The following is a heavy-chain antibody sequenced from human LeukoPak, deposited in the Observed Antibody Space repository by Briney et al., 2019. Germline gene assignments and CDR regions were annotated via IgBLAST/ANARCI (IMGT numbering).Heavy chain of an antibody. CDR1: GGSISSYY. D-gene: IGHD2-21*01. V-gene: IGHV4-59*12. CDR3: ARVGSDRILIARTHYNWFDP. CDR2: IYYSGST. J-gene: IGHJ5*02. Sequence: SETLSLTCAVSGGSISSYYWSWIRQPPGKGLEWIGYIYYSGSTNYNPSLKSRVTISVDTSKNQFSLKLSSVTAADTAVYYCARVGSDRILIARTHYNWFDPWGQGTLVIVSS.